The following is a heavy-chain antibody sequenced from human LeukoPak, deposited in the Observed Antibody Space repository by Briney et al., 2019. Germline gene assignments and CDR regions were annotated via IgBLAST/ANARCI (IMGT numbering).Heavy chain of an antibody. CDR2: INHSGST. CDR3: ARAARHFWSGYYTGASWFDP. CDR1: GGSFSGYY. V-gene: IGHV4-34*01. J-gene: IGHJ5*02. Sequence: PSETLSLTCAVYGGSFSGYYWSWIRQPPGKGLEWIGEINHSGSTNYNPSLKSRGAISVDTSKNQFSLKLSSVTAADTAVYYCARAARHFWSGYYTGASWFDPWGQGTLVTVSS. D-gene: IGHD3-3*02.